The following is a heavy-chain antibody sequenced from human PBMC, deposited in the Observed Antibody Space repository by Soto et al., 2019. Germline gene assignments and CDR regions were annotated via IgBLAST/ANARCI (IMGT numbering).Heavy chain of an antibody. CDR3: TTDRAVAGRGFDY. D-gene: IGHD6-19*01. J-gene: IGHJ4*02. V-gene: IGHV3-15*01. CDR2: IKSKTDGGTT. CDR1: GFTFSNAW. Sequence: EVQLVESGGGLVKPGGSLRLSCAASGFTFSNAWMSWVRQAPGKGLEWVGRIKSKTDGGTTDYAAPVKGRFTISRDDSNNTLYLQMDSLKTEDTAVYYCTTDRAVAGRGFDYWGQGTLVTVSS.